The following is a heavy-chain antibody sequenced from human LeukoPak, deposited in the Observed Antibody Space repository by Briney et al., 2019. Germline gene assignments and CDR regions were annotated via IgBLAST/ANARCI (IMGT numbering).Heavy chain of an antibody. CDR3: ARDRVGAFPYYFDY. V-gene: IGHV3-20*04. CDR1: GFTFDDYG. Sequence: GGSLRLSCAASGFTFDDYGMSWVRQAPGKGLEWVSGINWNGGSTGYADSVKGRFTISRGNAKNSLYLQMNSLRAEDTALYYCARDRVGAFPYYFDYWGQGTLVTVSS. D-gene: IGHD1-26*01. J-gene: IGHJ4*02. CDR2: INWNGGST.